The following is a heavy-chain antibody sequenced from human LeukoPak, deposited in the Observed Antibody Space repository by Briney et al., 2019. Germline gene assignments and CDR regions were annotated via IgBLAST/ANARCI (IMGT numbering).Heavy chain of an antibody. Sequence: ASVKVSCKASGYTFTGYYMHWVRQAPGQGLEWMGWINPNSGGTNYAQKFQGRVTMTRDTSISTAYMELSRLRSDDTAVYYCARDHYCSSIPRMCLLYYMDVWGKGTTVTVSS. CDR2: INPNSGGT. D-gene: IGHD2-2*01. V-gene: IGHV1-2*02. CDR3: ARDHYCSSIPRMCLLYYMDV. J-gene: IGHJ6*03. CDR1: GYTFTGYY.